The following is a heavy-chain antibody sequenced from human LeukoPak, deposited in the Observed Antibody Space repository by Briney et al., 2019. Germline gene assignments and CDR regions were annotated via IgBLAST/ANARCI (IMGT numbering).Heavy chain of an antibody. CDR3: AKRAVVATIDYFDY. Sequence: GGSLRLSCAASGFTFSNFWMSWVRQAPGKGLEWVANINQDGSEKNYVDSVKGRFTISRDSAKNSLYLQMNSLRAEDTAVYYCAKRAVVATIDYFDYWGQGTLVTVSS. V-gene: IGHV3-7*01. J-gene: IGHJ4*02. CDR2: INQDGSEK. D-gene: IGHD2-15*01. CDR1: GFTFSNFW.